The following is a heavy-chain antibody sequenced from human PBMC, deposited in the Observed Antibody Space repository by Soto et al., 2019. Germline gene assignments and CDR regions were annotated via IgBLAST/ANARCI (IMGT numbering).Heavy chain of an antibody. V-gene: IGHV3-23*01. CDR3: AKPFGTSYRGGGFDV. CDR1: GFTVSSYA. D-gene: IGHD6-13*01. Sequence: PGGSLRLSCAASGFTVSSYAMKSVRQAPGKGLEWVSAISGSAADTFYAESVKGRFTISRDNSENAIYLQMNSLRAEDTAVYYCAKPFGTSYRGGGFDVWGQGTMVTVSS. CDR2: ISGSAADT. J-gene: IGHJ3*01.